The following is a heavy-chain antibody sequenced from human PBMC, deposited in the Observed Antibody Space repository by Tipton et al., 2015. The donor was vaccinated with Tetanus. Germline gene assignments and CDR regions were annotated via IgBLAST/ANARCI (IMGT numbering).Heavy chain of an antibody. CDR1: GGPFRGYY. V-gene: IGHV4-34*01. D-gene: IGHD2-15*01. Sequence: TLSLTCAVSGGPFRGYYWSWIRQPPRMGLEWIGEIDQFGNTNYNPSLKSRLTLSVDTSKNQFSLNLRSVIAADAAIYYCARGLGLCTGGSCSFWGQGTPVTVSS. CDR3: ARGLGLCTGGSCSF. J-gene: IGHJ4*02. CDR2: IDQFGNT.